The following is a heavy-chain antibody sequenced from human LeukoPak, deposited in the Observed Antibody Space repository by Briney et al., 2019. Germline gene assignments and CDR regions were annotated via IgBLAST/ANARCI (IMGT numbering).Heavy chain of an antibody. Sequence: GGSLRLSCAASGLSFSSFAMSWVRQGPARGLEWVAVIRVNGDTFDADSVKGRFTLSSDSSRKSVYFQLHNLRVEAAEIYSCAKGSGVSSTDAVRWGPRTLVTVSS. D-gene: IGHD1-26*01. CDR1: GLSFSSFA. CDR2: IRVNGDT. V-gene: IGHV3-23*01. J-gene: IGHJ4*02. CDR3: AKGSGVSSTDAVR.